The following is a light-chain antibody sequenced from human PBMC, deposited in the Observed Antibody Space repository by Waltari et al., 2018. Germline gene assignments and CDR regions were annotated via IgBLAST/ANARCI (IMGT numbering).Light chain of an antibody. V-gene: IGKV1-5*03. CDR2: GAS. Sequence: DIQMTQSPSTLSASVGDRVTITCRASQSISHWLAWYQQKPGKAPKVLIYGASSLESGVPSRFSGSGSGTEFTLTISSLQPDDFATYYCQQYNDYSTWTFGQGTKVEIK. CDR1: QSISHW. CDR3: QQYNDYSTWT. J-gene: IGKJ1*01.